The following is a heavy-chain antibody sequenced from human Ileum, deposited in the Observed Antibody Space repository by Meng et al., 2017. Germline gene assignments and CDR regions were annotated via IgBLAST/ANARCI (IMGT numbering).Heavy chain of an antibody. CDR3: VRSNIFGWNPRDH. Sequence: QVQLVQSGAEAKKPGASLKVSCKASGYTFTDYFVHWVRQASGQGLEWMGRINPKSGATAYAQKFQGRVTVTSDTSISTAYLDLISLTSDDTALYYCVRSNIFGWNPRDHWGQGTLVTVSS. V-gene: IGHV1-2*06. D-gene: IGHD3-3*02. CDR2: INPKSGAT. CDR1: GYTFTDYF. J-gene: IGHJ4*02.